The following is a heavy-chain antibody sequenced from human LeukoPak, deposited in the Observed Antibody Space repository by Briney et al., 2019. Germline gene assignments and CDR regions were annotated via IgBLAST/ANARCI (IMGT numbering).Heavy chain of an antibody. J-gene: IGHJ5*02. D-gene: IGHD1-7*01. CDR1: GGSLSGFY. V-gene: IGHV4-34*01. Sequence: PSETLSLTCDVYGGSLSGFYWTWIRQPPGEGLEWIGEINQRGSTNYNPSLKSRVTTSVDTSKNQFSLKLTSVTAADTAVYYCARNGITGATDWFDPWGQGILVTVSS. CDR3: ARNGITGATDWFDP. CDR2: INQRGST.